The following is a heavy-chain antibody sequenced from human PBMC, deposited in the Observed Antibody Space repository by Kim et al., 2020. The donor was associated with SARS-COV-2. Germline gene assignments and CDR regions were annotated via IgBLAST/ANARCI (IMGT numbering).Heavy chain of an antibody. Sequence: GGSLRLSCAASGFTFSSYSMNWVRQAPGKGLEWVSSISSSSSYIYYSDSVKGRFTISRDNAKNSLYLQMNSLRAEDTAVYYCATPRGYSYGPFDYWGQGTLVTVSS. CDR3: ATPRGYSYGPFDY. CDR1: GFTFSSYS. CDR2: ISSSSSYI. V-gene: IGHV3-21*01. D-gene: IGHD5-18*01. J-gene: IGHJ4*02.